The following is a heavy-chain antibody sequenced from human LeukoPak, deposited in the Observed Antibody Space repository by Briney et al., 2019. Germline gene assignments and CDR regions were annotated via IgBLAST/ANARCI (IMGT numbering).Heavy chain of an antibody. V-gene: IGHV4-59*01. D-gene: IGHD3-10*01. J-gene: IGHJ4*02. CDR2: IYYSGST. CDR3: ASEYGSGSYGFDY. CDR1: GGSISSYY. Sequence: PSETLSLTCTVSGGSISSYYWSWIRQPPGKGLEWIGYIYYSGSTNYNSSLKSRVTISVDTSKNQFSLKLSFVTAADTAVYYCASEYGSGSYGFDYWGQGTLVTVSS.